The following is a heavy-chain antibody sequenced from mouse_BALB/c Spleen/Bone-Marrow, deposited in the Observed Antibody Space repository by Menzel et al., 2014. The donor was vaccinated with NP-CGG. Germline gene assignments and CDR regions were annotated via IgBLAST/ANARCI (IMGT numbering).Heavy chain of an antibody. V-gene: IGHV5-17*02. D-gene: IGHD4-1*01. J-gene: IGHJ2*01. CDR2: ISSGSSTI. CDR1: GFTFSSFG. Sequence: EVMLVESGGGLVQPGGSRKLSCAASGFTFSSFGMHWVRQAPERGLEWVAYISSGSSTIFYADTVKGRFTISRDNPKNTLFLQMTSLRSEDTAMYYCARGGNWEDLDYWGQGTTLTVSS. CDR3: ARGGNWEDLDY.